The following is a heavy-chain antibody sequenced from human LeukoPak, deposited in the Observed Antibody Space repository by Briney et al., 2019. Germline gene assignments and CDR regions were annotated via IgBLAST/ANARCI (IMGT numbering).Heavy chain of an antibody. CDR1: GGSISTYYWT. D-gene: IGHD1-1*01. J-gene: IGHJ4*02. Sequence: TLSLTCTVSGGSISTYYWTWIRQPPGKALEWLALIYWDDDKRYNPSLKNRLTITKDTSKNQVVLTMTNMDPVDTATYYCAHRASGNDFDYWGQGTLVTVSS. CDR3: AHRASGNDFDY. V-gene: IGHV2-5*02. CDR2: IYWDDDK.